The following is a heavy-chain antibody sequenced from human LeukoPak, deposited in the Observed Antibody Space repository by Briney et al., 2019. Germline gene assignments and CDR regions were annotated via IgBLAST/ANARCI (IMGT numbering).Heavy chain of an antibody. D-gene: IGHD1-26*01. CDR1: GFTFSGSA. CDR3: TIVGAADAFDI. J-gene: IGHJ3*02. CDR2: IRSKANSYAT. Sequence: PGGSLRLSCAASGFTFSGSAMHWVRQASGKGQEWVGRIRSKANSYATAYAASVKGRFTISRDDSKNTAYLQMNSLKTEDTAVYYCTIVGAADAFDIWGQGTMVTVSS. V-gene: IGHV3-73*01.